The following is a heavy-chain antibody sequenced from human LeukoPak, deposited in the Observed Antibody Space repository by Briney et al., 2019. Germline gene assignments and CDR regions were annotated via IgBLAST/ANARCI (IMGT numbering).Heavy chain of an antibody. Sequence: TGGSLRLSCAASGFTFSSYSVNWVRQAPGKGLEWVSSISSSSSYIYYADSVKGRFTISRDNAKNSLYLQMNSLRAEDTAVYYCARGSIAAAGGSWGQETLVTVSS. D-gene: IGHD6-13*01. CDR1: GFTFSSYS. J-gene: IGHJ4*02. V-gene: IGHV3-21*01. CDR2: ISSSSSYI. CDR3: ARGSIAAAGGS.